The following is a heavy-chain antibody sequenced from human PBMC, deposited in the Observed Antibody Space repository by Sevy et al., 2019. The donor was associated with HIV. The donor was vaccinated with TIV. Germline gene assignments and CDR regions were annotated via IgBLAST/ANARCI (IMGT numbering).Heavy chain of an antibody. V-gene: IGHV3-7*03. D-gene: IGHD2-8*02. CDR2: IKQDGSEK. J-gene: IGHJ6*02. CDR3: ARDWECTGGVCYFMDV. Sequence: GGSLRFSCAASGFTFSSYWMSWDRQAPGKGLEWVANIKQDGSEKYYVHSVKGRFTISRDNAKNSLYLQMNSLRAEDTAVYYCARDWECTGGVCYFMDVWGQGTTVTVSS. CDR1: GFTFSSYW.